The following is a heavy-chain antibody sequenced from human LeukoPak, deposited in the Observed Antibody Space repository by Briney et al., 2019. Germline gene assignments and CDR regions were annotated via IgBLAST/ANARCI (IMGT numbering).Heavy chain of an antibody. Sequence: GGSLRLSCAASGFTFDDYAMHWVRQAPGKGLEWVSGISWNSGSIGYADSMKGRFTISRDNAKNSLYLQMNSLRAEDTALYYCATSFGVAFDYWGQGTLVTVSS. V-gene: IGHV3-9*01. J-gene: IGHJ4*02. D-gene: IGHD3-3*01. CDR3: ATSFGVAFDY. CDR1: GFTFDDYA. CDR2: ISWNSGSI.